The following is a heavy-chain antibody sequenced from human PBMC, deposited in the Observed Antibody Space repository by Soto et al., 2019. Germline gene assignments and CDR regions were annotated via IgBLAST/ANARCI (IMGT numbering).Heavy chain of an antibody. CDR3: ARVPSPFDYYYAMDV. CDR1: GGSISIGGYY. CDR2: IYYSGST. D-gene: IGHD3-16*01. V-gene: IGHV4-31*03. J-gene: IGHJ6*02. Sequence: SEPLALTGTVSGGSISIGGYYWSWIRQHPGKGLELIGYIYYSGSTYYNPSLKSRVTISVDTSKNQFSLKLNSLTDADTAVYYCARVPSPFDYYYAMDVWGQGTTVTVSS.